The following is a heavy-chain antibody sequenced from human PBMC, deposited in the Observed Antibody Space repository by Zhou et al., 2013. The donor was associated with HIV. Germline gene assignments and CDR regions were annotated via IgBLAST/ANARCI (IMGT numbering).Heavy chain of an antibody. J-gene: IGHJ4*02. Sequence: QVQLVQSGAEVKKPGSSVKVSCKASGGTFSSYAISWVRQAPGQGLEWMGGIIPIFGTANYAQKFQGRVTITADESTSTAYMELSSLRSEDTAVYYCARYRDGYNYEPSYFDYWGQGTLVTVSS. CDR2: IIPIFGTA. CDR1: GGTFSSYA. D-gene: IGHD5-12*01. V-gene: IGHV1-69*12. CDR3: ARYRDGYNYEPSYFDY.